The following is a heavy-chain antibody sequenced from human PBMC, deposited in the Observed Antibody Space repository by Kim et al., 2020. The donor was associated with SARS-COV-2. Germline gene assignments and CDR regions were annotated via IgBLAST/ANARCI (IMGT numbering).Heavy chain of an antibody. V-gene: IGHV1-18*04. CDR1: GYTFTSYG. D-gene: IGHD3-10*01. CDR2: ISAYNGNT. J-gene: IGHJ3*02. Sequence: ASVKVSCKASGYTFTSYGISWVRQAPGQGLEWMGWISAYNGNTNYAQKLQGRVTMTTDTSTSTAYMELRSLRSDDTAVYYCARGVRRITPAEDAFDIWGQGTMVTVSS. CDR3: ARGVRRITPAEDAFDI.